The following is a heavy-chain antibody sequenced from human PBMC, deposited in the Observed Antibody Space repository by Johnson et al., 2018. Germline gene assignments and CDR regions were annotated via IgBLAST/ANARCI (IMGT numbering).Heavy chain of an antibody. CDR2: IKSKIDGGTT. V-gene: IGHV3-15*07. J-gene: IGHJ6*03. CDR1: GFTFSNAW. D-gene: IGHD2-8*01. CDR3: TTCGYCTTVSFFGHYFYYHMDV. Sequence: EVQLVESGGGLVKPGGSLRLSCAASGFTFSNAWMNWVRQAPGKGLEWVGRIKSKIDGGTTDYAAPVKGRFAISREGSKTTLYLKRNSLKSEEAAVYYCTTCGYCTTVSFFGHYFYYHMDVWGQGTTVTVPS.